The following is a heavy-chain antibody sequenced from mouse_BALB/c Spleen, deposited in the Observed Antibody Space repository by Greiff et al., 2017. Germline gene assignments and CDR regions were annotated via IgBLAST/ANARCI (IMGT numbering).Heavy chain of an antibody. CDR2: INPGSGGT. J-gene: IGHJ2*01. CDR1: GYAFTNYL. CDR3: ERRGYGDY. D-gene: IGHD3-1*01. Sequence: QVQLKQSGAELVRPGTSVKVSCKASGYAFTNYLIEWVKQRPGQGLEWIGVINPGSGGTNYNEKFKGKATLTADKSSSTAYMQLSSLTSDDSAVYFCERRGYGDYWGQGTTLTVSS. V-gene: IGHV1-54*01.